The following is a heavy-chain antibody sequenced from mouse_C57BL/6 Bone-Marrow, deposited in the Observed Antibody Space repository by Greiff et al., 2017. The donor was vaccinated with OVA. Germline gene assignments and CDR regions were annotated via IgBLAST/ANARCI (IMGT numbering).Heavy chain of an antibody. CDR3: ARGGGAAQAFDY. V-gene: IGHV1-50*01. CDR1: GYTFTSYW. J-gene: IGHJ2*01. Sequence: QVQLQQPGAELVKPGASVKLSCKASGYTFTSYWMQWVKQRPGQGLEWIGEIDPSDSYTNYNQKFKGKATLTVDTSSSTAYMQLSSLTSEDSAVYYCARGGGAAQAFDYWGQGTTLTVSS. D-gene: IGHD3-2*02. CDR2: IDPSDSYT.